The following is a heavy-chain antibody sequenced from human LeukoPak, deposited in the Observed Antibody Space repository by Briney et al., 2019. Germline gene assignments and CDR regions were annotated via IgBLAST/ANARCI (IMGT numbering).Heavy chain of an antibody. Sequence: SETLSLTCTVSGGSISSSSYYWGWIRQPPGKGLEWIGSIYYSGSTYYNPSLKSRVTISVDTSKNQFSMRLSSVTAADTAVYYCARVTGYMIEDYFDYWGQGTLVTVSS. V-gene: IGHV4-39*07. CDR2: IYYSGST. CDR1: GGSISSSSYY. J-gene: IGHJ4*02. D-gene: IGHD3-22*01. CDR3: ARVTGYMIEDYFDY.